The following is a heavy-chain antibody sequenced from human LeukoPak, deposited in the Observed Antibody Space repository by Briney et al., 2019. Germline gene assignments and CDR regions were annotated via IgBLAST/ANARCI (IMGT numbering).Heavy chain of an antibody. V-gene: IGHV4-34*01. Sequence: PSETLSLTCAVDGGSFGGYYWSWIRQPPGKGLEWIGEINHSGSTNYNPSLKSRVTISVDTSKNQFSLKLSSVTAADTAVYYCARSSYRGPYYFDYWGQGTLVTVSS. J-gene: IGHJ4*02. CDR2: INHSGST. CDR1: GGSFGGYY. CDR3: ARSSYRGPYYFDY. D-gene: IGHD5-18*01.